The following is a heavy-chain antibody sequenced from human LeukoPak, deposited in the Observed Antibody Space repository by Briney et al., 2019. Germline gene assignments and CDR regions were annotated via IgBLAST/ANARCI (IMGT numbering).Heavy chain of an antibody. V-gene: IGHV4-34*01. D-gene: IGHD4-17*01. Sequence: PSETLSLTCAVYGGSFSGYYWSWIRQPPGKGLEWIGEINHSGRTNYNPSLKSRVTISLDTSKTQFSLKLSSVTAAATAVYYCARGGPYYGDYVRNGFDPWGQGTLVTVSS. CDR1: GGSFSGYY. CDR3: ARGGPYYGDYVRNGFDP. J-gene: IGHJ5*02. CDR2: INHSGRT.